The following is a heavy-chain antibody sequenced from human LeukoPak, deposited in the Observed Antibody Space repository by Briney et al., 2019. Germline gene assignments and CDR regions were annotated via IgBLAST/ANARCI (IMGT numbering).Heavy chain of an antibody. J-gene: IGHJ3*02. V-gene: IGHV3-30*02. CDR2: IRYDGSNK. CDR3: ARDRSGWHYLGAFDI. Sequence: PGGSLRLSCAASGFTFSSYGMHWVRQAPGKGLEWVAFIRYDGSNKYYADSVKGRFTISRDNAKNSLYLQMNSLRAEDTAVYYCARDRSGWHYLGAFDIRGQGTMVTVSS. CDR1: GFTFSSYG. D-gene: IGHD6-19*01.